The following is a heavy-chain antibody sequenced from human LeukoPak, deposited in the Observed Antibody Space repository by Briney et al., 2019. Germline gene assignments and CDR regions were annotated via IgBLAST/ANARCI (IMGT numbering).Heavy chain of an antibody. Sequence: PGGSLRLSCADSGFTFSNYNMNWVRQAPGKAMEWVSSITSSGTYTFYADSVKGRFTISRDNAKNSLYLQMDSLGPEDTAVYYCARDGSQGAFDIWGQGTMVTVSS. V-gene: IGHV3-21*01. CDR3: ARDGSQGAFDI. CDR2: ITSSGTYT. D-gene: IGHD1-26*01. CDR1: GFTFSNYN. J-gene: IGHJ3*02.